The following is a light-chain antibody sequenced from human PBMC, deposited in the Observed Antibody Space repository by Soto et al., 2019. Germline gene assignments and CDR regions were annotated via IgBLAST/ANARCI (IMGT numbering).Light chain of an antibody. CDR3: QAWDSTNVV. CDR2: QDT. J-gene: IGLJ2*01. Sequence: SYELTQPPSVSVSPGQTASITCSGENLGDKYVCWYQQKPGQSPVLVIFQDTKRPSGIPERLSGSNSGNTASLTISGTQSMDEAAYFCQAWDSTNVVFGGGTKLTVL. CDR1: NLGDKY. V-gene: IGLV3-1*01.